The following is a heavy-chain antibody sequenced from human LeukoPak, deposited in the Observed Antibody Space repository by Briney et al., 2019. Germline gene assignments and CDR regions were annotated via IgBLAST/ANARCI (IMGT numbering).Heavy chain of an antibody. Sequence: GGSLRLSCAASGFTLSSYGMHWVRQAPGKGLEWVAFIRYDGSNKYYADSVKGRFTISRDNSKNTLYLQMDSLRAEDTAVYYCAEASAVAGPGWYFDLWGRGTLVTVSS. D-gene: IGHD6-19*01. CDR1: GFTLSSYG. V-gene: IGHV3-30*02. CDR2: IRYDGSNK. CDR3: AEASAVAGPGWYFDL. J-gene: IGHJ2*01.